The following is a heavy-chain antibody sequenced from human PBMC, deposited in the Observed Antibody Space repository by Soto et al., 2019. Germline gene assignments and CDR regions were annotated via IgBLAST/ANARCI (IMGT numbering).Heavy chain of an antibody. Sequence: PSETLSLTCTVSVDSMSISNCWNWVRQSPGKGLEWIGEAHHSGRTNYNPSLKSRVTISVDRSQNHFSLQLTSVTAADTAVYYCARSEATALDFWGHGTLVTVS. J-gene: IGHJ4*01. CDR1: VDSMSISNC. CDR2: AHHSGRT. CDR3: ARSEATALDF. V-gene: IGHV4-4*02.